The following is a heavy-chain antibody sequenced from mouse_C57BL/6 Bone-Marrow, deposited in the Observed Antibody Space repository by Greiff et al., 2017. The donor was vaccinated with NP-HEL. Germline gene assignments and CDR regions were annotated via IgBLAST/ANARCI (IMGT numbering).Heavy chain of an antibody. J-gene: IGHJ1*03. CDR3: ARGDYWCCTV. CDR2: IDPYDSCT. Sequence: VQLQQSGAELVRPGTSVKMSCKASGYTFTSYCMNWVKQSPGQGLEWIGVIDPYDSCTNYNQKFKGKATLTVDTYSSTAYMQLRSLTSEDSAVYYCARGDYWCCTVWDRGTAITVSA. D-gene: IGHD2-13*01. V-gene: IGHV1-59*01. CDR1: GYTFTSYC.